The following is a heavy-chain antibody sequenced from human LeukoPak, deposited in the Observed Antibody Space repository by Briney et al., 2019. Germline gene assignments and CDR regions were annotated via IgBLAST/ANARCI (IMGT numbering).Heavy chain of an antibody. D-gene: IGHD5-18*01. V-gene: IGHV3-30-3*01. Sequence: PGGSLRLSCAASGFTFSNYAMHWVRQAPGKGLDWVAIISSDKNNKYYADSVKGRFTISRDNSKNTLYLQMNSLRAEDTAVYYCAKDLVTAMANWGQGTLVTVSS. CDR2: ISSDKNNK. CDR1: GFTFSNYA. CDR3: AKDLVTAMAN. J-gene: IGHJ4*02.